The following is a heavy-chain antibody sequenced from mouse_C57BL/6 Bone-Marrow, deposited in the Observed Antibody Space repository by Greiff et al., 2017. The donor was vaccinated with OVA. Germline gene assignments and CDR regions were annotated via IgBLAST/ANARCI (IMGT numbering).Heavy chain of an antibody. CDR1: GFTFNTYA. CDR3: VGDGTTVVVDYAMDY. Sequence: EVQLVESGGGLVQPKGSLKLSCAASGFTFNTYAMHWVRQAPGKGLEWVARIRSKSSNYATYYVDSVKDRFTISRDDSQSMLYLQMNNLKTEDTAMYYCVGDGTTVVVDYAMDYWGQGTSVTVSS. J-gene: IGHJ4*01. CDR2: IRSKSSNYAT. D-gene: IGHD1-1*01. V-gene: IGHV10-3*01.